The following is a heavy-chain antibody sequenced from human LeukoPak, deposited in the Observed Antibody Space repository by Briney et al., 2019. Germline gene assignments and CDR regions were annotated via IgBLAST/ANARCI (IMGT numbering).Heavy chain of an antibody. CDR3: ARGRYYGSGSVY. J-gene: IGHJ4*02. CDR2: INHSGST. V-gene: IGHV4-34*01. Sequence: PSETLSLTCAVYGGSFGGYYWSWIRQPPGKGLEWIGEINHSGSTNYNPSLKSRVTISVDTSKNQFSLKLSSVTAADTAVYYCARGRYYGSGSVYCGQGTLVTVSS. CDR1: GGSFGGYY. D-gene: IGHD3-10*01.